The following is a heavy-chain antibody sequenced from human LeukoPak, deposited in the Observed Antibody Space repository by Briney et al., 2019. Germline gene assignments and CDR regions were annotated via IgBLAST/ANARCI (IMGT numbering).Heavy chain of an antibody. CDR3: VGGYDPHY. V-gene: IGHV3-74*01. Sequence: PGGSLRLSRAASGFTFSNFWMHWVRQAPGKGLVWVSRINSDGSDTSYADSVKGRLTISRDNAKNTLYLQMNSLRAEDTAIYYCVGGYDPHYWGQGTLVTVSS. CDR1: GFTFSNFW. CDR2: INSDGSDT. D-gene: IGHD2-8*02. J-gene: IGHJ4*02.